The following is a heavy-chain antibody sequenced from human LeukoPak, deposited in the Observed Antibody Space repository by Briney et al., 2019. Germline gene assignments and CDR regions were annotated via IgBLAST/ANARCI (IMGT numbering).Heavy chain of an antibody. D-gene: IGHD6-6*01. CDR2: ISGSGTSI. CDR3: AKDDSSSSRVY. V-gene: IGHV3-21*01. J-gene: IGHJ4*02. CDR1: GFIFSDYR. Sequence: GGSLRLSCEASGFIFSDYRMNWVRQAPGKGLVWVSCISGSGTSIYYSESVKGQFTISRDNAKNSLYLQMNSLRAEDTAVYYCAKDDSSSSRVYWGQGTLVTVSS.